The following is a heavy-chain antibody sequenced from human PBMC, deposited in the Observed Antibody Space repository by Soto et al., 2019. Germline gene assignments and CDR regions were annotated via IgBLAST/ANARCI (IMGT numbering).Heavy chain of an antibody. Sequence: SQTLSLTCAISVDSVSSNSAACNWSRQSPSGVLQWLGRTYYKCKWYNIYAVSVKGRITINPDTYKNQFSLQLNSVTLEDTAVYYCARGDQWLLYWGQGTLVTVSS. CDR1: VDSVSSNSAA. V-gene: IGHV6-1*01. CDR2: TYYKCKWYN. D-gene: IGHD6-19*01. CDR3: ARGDQWLLY. J-gene: IGHJ4*02.